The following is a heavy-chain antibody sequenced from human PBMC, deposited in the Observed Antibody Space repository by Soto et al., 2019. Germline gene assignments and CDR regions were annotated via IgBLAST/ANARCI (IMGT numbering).Heavy chain of an antibody. CDR3: ARDSDPDSSSDYYGMDV. CDR2: ISSSSSYI. D-gene: IGHD6-6*01. Sequence: EVQLVESGGGLVKPGGPLRLSCAASGFTFSSYSMNWVRQAPGKGLEWVSSISSSSSYIYYADSVKGRFTISRDNAKNSLYLQMNSLRAEDTAVYYCARDSDPDSSSDYYGMDVWGQGTTVTVSS. CDR1: GFTFSSYS. V-gene: IGHV3-21*01. J-gene: IGHJ6*02.